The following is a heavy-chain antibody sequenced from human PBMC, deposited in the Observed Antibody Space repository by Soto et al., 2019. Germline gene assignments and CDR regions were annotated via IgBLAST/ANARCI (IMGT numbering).Heavy chain of an antibody. CDR2: ISSSSSTI. CDR1: GSTFSSYS. CDR3: TTDQGGYCSGGSCYWLDLYYYHGMDV. Sequence: GGSLRLSCAASGSTFSSYSMNWVRQAPGKGLEWVSYISSSSSTIYYADSVKGRFTISRDNAKNSLYLQMNSLRGEDTAVYYCTTDQGGYCSGGSCYWLDLYYYHGMDVWGQGTTVTVSS. D-gene: IGHD2-15*01. J-gene: IGHJ6*02. V-gene: IGHV3-48*01.